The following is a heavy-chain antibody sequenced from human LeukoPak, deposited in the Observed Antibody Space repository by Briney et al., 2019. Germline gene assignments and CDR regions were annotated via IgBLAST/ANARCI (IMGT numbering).Heavy chain of an antibody. V-gene: IGHV1-18*04. Sequence: ASVKVSCKASGYTFTRYLIHWVRQAPGQGLEWMGWISAYNGNTNYAQKFQGRITMSRDTSTSTVYMELSSLRSEDTAFYYCATDHSMANTAWWFDPWGQGTLVTVSS. CDR3: ATDHSMANTAWWFDP. CDR2: ISAYNGNT. CDR1: GYTFTRYL. J-gene: IGHJ5*02. D-gene: IGHD5-24*01.